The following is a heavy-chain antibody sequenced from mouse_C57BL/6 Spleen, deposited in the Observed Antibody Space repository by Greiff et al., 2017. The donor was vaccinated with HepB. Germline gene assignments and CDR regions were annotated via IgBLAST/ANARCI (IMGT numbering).Heavy chain of an antibody. V-gene: IGHV5-15*01. J-gene: IGHJ4*01. Sequence: EVQLVESGGGLVQPGGSLKLSCAASGFTFSDYGMAWVRQAPRKGPEWVAFISNLAYSIYYADTVTGRFTISRENAKNTLYLEMSSLRSEDTAMYYCARRDMANDAMDYWGQGTSVTVSS. CDR2: ISNLAYSI. CDR3: ARRDMANDAMDY. D-gene: IGHD3-3*01. CDR1: GFTFSDYG.